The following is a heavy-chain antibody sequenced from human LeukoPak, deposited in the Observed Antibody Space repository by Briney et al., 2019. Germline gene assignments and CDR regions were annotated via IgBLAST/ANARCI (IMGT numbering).Heavy chain of an antibody. Sequence: ASVKVSXKASGYTFTGYYTHWVRQAPGQGLEWMGRINPNSGGTNYAQKFQGRVTMTRDTSISTAYMELSRLRSDDTAVYYCARDRLGSGWSRVDYWGQGTLVTASS. J-gene: IGHJ4*02. CDR2: INPNSGGT. D-gene: IGHD6-19*01. CDR3: ARDRLGSGWSRVDY. V-gene: IGHV1-2*06. CDR1: GYTFTGYY.